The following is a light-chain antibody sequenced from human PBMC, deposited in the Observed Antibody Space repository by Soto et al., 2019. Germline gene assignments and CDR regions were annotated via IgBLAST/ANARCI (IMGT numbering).Light chain of an antibody. CDR1: SGHSSYD. V-gene: IGLV4-69*01. Sequence: QLVLTQSPSASASLGDSVKLTCTLSSGHSSYDIAWHQQQPDQGPRHLMKIKSDGSHTKGDGVPHRFSGSSAGADRYLTIARLQAEDEADYYCQTWGTGIHVVFGGGTKLTVL. CDR3: QTWGTGIHVV. CDR2: IKSDGSH. J-gene: IGLJ2*01.